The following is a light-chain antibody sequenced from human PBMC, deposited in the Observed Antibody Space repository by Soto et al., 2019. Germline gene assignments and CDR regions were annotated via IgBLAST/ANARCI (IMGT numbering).Light chain of an antibody. J-gene: IGKJ3*01. CDR1: QGIRND. V-gene: IGKV1-6*01. CDR2: AAS. CDR3: XXXXXXPST. Sequence: AIQMTQSPSSLSASVGDRVTITCRASQGIRNDLGWYQQKVGKAPKLLIYAASSLQSGVPLRFSGSGSGTDFTLTISSLQXEXXXXXXXXXXXXXPSTFGPGTKVDLK.